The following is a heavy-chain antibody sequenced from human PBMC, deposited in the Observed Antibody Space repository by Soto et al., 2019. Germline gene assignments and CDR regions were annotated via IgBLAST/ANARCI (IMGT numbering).Heavy chain of an antibody. CDR2: ISAHNGNT. V-gene: IGHV1-18*01. D-gene: IGHD2-15*01. J-gene: IGHJ5*02. Sequence: QVQLVQSGAEVKKPGASVKVSCKASGYSFTSYGISWVRQAPGQGLEWMGWISAHNGNTNYAQKHQGRLTMTTDTSTSTAYMELRSLRYEDTAVYFCARDEGDIVGVVGASHWFDPWGQGTLVTVSS. CDR1: GYSFTSYG. CDR3: ARDEGDIVGVVGASHWFDP.